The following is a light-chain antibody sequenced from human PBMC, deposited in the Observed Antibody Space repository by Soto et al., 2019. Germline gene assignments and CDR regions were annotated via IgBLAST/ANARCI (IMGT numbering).Light chain of an antibody. CDR2: GAS. V-gene: IGKV3-15*01. J-gene: IGKJ1*01. Sequence: EIEMTQSPATLSVSPGDRAPLSCRASQSISANLAWYQQKPGQTPRLLIYGASTRATGIPARFSGSGSGTEFTLTISSLQSEDFAVYYCQQYNNWPRWTFCQGTKVDIK. CDR3: QQYNNWPRWT. CDR1: QSISAN.